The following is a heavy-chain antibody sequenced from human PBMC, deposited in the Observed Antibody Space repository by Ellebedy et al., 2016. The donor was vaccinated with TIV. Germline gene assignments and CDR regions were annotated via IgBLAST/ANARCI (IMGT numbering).Heavy chain of an antibody. CDR1: GFTFSGYW. D-gene: IGHD3-22*01. CDR2: IDSDGSRT. J-gene: IGHJ4*02. CDR3: ARGAPYESSGADY. Sequence: GESLKISCAASGFTFSGYWMHWVRQAPGKGLEWVSRIDSDGSRTSYADTVRGRFTIPRDNAKTTLYLQMNSLRAEDTAVYYCARGAPYESSGADYWGQGTLVTVSS. V-gene: IGHV3-74*01.